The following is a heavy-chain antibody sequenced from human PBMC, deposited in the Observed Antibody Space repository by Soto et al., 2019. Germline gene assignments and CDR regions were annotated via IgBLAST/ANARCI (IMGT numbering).Heavy chain of an antibody. V-gene: IGHV4-34*01. D-gene: IGHD4-17*01. Sequence: QVQLQQWGAGLLKPSETLSLTCAVYGGSFSGYYWSWIRQPPGKGLEWIGEINHSGSTNYNPSLKSRVTISVDTSKNQFSLKLSSVTAADTAVYYCARRGGYGDYFDCWGQGTLVTVSS. CDR3: ARRGGYGDYFDC. J-gene: IGHJ4*02. CDR1: GGSFSGYY. CDR2: INHSGST.